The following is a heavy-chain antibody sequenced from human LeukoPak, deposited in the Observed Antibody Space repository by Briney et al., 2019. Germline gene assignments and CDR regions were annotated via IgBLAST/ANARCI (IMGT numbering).Heavy chain of an antibody. Sequence: PGGSLRLSCAASGFTFSSYAVSWVRQAPGKGLEWVSAISGGGDNTYYADSVEGRFTISRDNSKITLYLHMNSLRAEDTAVYYCAKERGSLPAGQNRFDYWGQGTLVTVSS. CDR1: GFTFSSYA. D-gene: IGHD2-2*01. V-gene: IGHV3-23*01. CDR2: ISGGGDNT. CDR3: AKERGSLPAGQNRFDY. J-gene: IGHJ4*02.